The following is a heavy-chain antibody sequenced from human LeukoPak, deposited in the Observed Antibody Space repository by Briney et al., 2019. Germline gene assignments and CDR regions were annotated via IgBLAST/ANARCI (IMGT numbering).Heavy chain of an antibody. CDR2: IWYDGSNK. CDR3: ARARIVGATIGSD. V-gene: IGHV3-33*01. D-gene: IGHD1-26*01. CDR1: GFTFSSYG. J-gene: IGHJ4*02. Sequence: GGSLRLSCAASGFTFSSYGMHWVRQAPGKGLEWVAVIWYDGSNKYYADSVQGRFTISRDNAKNPLYLQMNSLRDEDTAVYYCARARIVGATIGSDWGQGTLVTVSS.